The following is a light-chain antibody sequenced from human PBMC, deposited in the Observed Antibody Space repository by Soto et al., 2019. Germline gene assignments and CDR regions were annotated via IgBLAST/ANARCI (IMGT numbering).Light chain of an antibody. CDR3: PQLNSYPKT. Sequence: IQLTQSPSSLSASVGDRVTITCRASQGISSYLAWYQQKPGKAPKLLIYAASTLQSGVPSRFSGSGSGTDFTLTIISLQPEDFATYYCPQLNSYPKTFGHGTKVEIK. CDR1: QGISSY. CDR2: AAS. J-gene: IGKJ1*01. V-gene: IGKV1-9*01.